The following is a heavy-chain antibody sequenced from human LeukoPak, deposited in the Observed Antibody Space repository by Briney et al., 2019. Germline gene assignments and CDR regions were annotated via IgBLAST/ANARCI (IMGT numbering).Heavy chain of an antibody. V-gene: IGHV4-39*01. D-gene: IGHD5-24*01. Sequence: SETLSLTCTVSGGSISSSSYYWGWIRQPPGKGLEWIGSIYYSGSTYYNPSLKSRVTISVDTSKNQFSLKLSSVTAADTAVYYCARRHLDDGYKWGGQGTLVTVSS. CDR3: ARRHLDDGYKW. J-gene: IGHJ4*02. CDR2: IYYSGST. CDR1: GGSISSSSYY.